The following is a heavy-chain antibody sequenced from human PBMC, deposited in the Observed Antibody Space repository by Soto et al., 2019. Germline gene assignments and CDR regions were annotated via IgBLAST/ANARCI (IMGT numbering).Heavy chain of an antibody. V-gene: IGHV4-30-4*08. CDR3: ARGAGYCSGGSCYLS. J-gene: IGHJ5*02. Sequence: SETLSLTCSVSGGGVSSAGSNWSWIRQTPGKGLEWIGYISYTGSTYYNPSLKSRVTISVDTSKNQFSLKLSSVTAADTAVYYCARGAGYCSGGSCYLSWGQGTLVTVSS. CDR2: ISYTGST. D-gene: IGHD2-15*01. CDR1: GGGVSSAGSN.